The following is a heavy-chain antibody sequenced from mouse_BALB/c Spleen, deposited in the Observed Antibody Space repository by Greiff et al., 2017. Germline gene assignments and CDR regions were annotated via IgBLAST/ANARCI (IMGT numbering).Heavy chain of an antibody. V-gene: IGHV3-2*02. CDR2: ISYSGST. J-gene: IGHJ2*01. CDR1: GYSITSDYA. CDR3: ARDYYRYSYFDY. D-gene: IGHD2-14*01. Sequence: EVQLQQSGPGLVKPSQSLSLTCTVTGYSITSDYAWNWIRQFPGNKLEWMGYISYSGSTSYNPSLKSRISITRDTSKNQFFLQLNSVTTEDTATYYCARDYYRYSYFDYWGQGTTLTVSS.